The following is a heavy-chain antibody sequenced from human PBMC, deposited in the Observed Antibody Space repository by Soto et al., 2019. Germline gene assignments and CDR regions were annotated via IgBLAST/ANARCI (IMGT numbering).Heavy chain of an antibody. CDR1: GGSISSGGYY. J-gene: IGHJ6*02. CDR2: IYYSGST. V-gene: IGHV4-31*03. D-gene: IGHD3-16*01. CDR3: ARDAPQITFGGAVLGVMDV. Sequence: SETLSLTCTVSGGSISSGGYYWSWIRQRPGKGLEWIGYIYYSGSTYYNPSLKSRVTISVDTSKNQFSLKLSSVTAADTAVYYCARDAPQITFGGAVLGVMDVWGQGTTVTVS.